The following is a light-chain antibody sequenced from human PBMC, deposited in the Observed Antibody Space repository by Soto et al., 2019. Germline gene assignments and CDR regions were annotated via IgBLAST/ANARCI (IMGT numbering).Light chain of an antibody. J-gene: IGKJ1*01. CDR3: QQYSTYST. CDR1: QSISSS. V-gene: IGKV1-5*01. Sequence: DIQMTQSPSTLSASVGDRVTITCRASQSISSSLAWYQQKPGKAPKLLIYDASNLESGVPSIFSGSGSGTEFTLTISSLPPDDFATYYCQQYSTYSTFGHGTRVEIK. CDR2: DAS.